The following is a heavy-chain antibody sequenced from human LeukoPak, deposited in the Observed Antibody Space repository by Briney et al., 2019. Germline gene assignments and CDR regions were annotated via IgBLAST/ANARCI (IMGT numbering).Heavy chain of an antibody. V-gene: IGHV4-39*01. D-gene: IGHD3-10*01. Sequence: TSETLSLTCTVSGGSISGSSYYWGWIRQPPGKGLEWIGSIYYSGSTYYNPSLKSRVTISVDTSKNQFSLKLSSVTAADTAVYYCARVDDYYGSGSYQNWFDLWGQGTLVTVSS. J-gene: IGHJ5*02. CDR2: IYYSGST. CDR3: ARVDDYYGSGSYQNWFDL. CDR1: GGSISGSSYY.